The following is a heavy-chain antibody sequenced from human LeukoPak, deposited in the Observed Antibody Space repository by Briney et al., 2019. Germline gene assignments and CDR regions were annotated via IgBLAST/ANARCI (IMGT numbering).Heavy chain of an antibody. D-gene: IGHD3-3*01. CDR3: ARDWGSCYDFWSGYPNQNYFDY. V-gene: IGHV3-11*04. Sequence: GGSLRLSCAASGFTFSDYYMSWIRQAPGKGLEWVSNISSSDSAIYYADSVKGRFTISRDNAKNSLYLQMNSLRAEDTAVYYCARDWGSCYDFWSGYPNQNYFDYWGQGTLVTVSS. CDR2: ISSSDSAI. J-gene: IGHJ4*02. CDR1: GFTFSDYY.